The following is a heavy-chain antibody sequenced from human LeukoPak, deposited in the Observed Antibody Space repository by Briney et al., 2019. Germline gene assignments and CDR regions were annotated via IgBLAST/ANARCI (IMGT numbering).Heavy chain of an antibody. CDR3: AGGVGSSSDWFDP. CDR1: GFTFSSYS. D-gene: IGHD6-6*01. V-gene: IGHV3-21*01. Sequence: GGSLRLSCAASGFTFSSYSMNWVRQAPGKGLEWVSSISSSSSYIYYADSVKGRFTISRDNAKNSLYLQMNSLRAEDTAVYYCAGGVGSSSDWFDPWGQGTLVTVSS. J-gene: IGHJ5*02. CDR2: ISSSSSYI.